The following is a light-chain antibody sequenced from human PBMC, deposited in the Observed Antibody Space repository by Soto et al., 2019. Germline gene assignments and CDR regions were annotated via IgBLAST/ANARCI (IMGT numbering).Light chain of an antibody. J-gene: IGLJ3*02. CDR1: SSNIGARYD. CDR2: GNS. V-gene: IGLV1-40*01. Sequence: QLVLTQPPSVSGAPGQRVTISCTGSSSNIGARYDVHWYQQLPGTAPKLLIHGNSNRPSGVPDRFAGSKSGTSASLAITGLRAADEADYYCQSYDSSRSGWVFGGGSQVTVL. CDR3: QSYDSSRSGWV.